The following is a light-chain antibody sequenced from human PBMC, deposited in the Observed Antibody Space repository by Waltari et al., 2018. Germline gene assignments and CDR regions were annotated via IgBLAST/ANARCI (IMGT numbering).Light chain of an antibody. Sequence: QSALTQPASVSGSPGQSITISCTGTNNHIGDYEYVSWYQQHPGKAPKLIIYDVTHRPSGVSTRFSGSKSGNTASLTISGLQADDEAHYYCSSYTIDVAFDVIFGGGTRLTVL. CDR2: DVT. CDR3: SSYTIDVAFDVI. J-gene: IGLJ2*01. V-gene: IGLV2-14*03. CDR1: NNHIGDYEY.